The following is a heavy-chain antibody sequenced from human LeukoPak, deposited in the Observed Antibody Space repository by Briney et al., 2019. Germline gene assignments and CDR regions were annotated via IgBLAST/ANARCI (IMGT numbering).Heavy chain of an antibody. V-gene: IGHV1-8*01. CDR2: MNPNSGNT. CDR1: GYTFTSYD. Sequence: ASVKVSCKASGYTFTSYDINWVRQATGQGLEWMGWMNPNSGNTGYAQKFQGRVTMTRNTSISTAYMELSSLRSEDTAVYYCAKGQRPFDFFDYWGQGTLVTVSS. D-gene: IGHD3-3*01. J-gene: IGHJ4*02. CDR3: AKGQRPFDFFDY.